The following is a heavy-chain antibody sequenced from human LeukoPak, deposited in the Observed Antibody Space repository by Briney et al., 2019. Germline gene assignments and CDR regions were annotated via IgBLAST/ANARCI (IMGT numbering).Heavy chain of an antibody. CDR1: GYSISSGYY. Sequence: PSETLSLTCTVSGYSISSGYYWGWIRQPPGKGLEWIGSIYHSGSTYYNPSLKSRVTISVDTSKNQFSLKLSSVTAADTAVYYCARGPSHPWFDPWGQGTLVTVSS. J-gene: IGHJ5*02. CDR2: IYHSGST. CDR3: ARGPSHPWFDP. V-gene: IGHV4-38-2*02.